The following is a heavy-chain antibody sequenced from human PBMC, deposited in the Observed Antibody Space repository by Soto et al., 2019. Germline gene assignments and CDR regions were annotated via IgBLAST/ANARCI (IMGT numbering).Heavy chain of an antibody. Sequence: GESLKISCKASVYKFTDYWIGWVRQMPGRGLEWMGIIYPGDSDTRYSSSFQGQVIISADKSITAAYLQWRSLRASDTAIYFCVRQGYTYGPIDYWGQGSLVTVS. D-gene: IGHD5-18*01. CDR1: VYKFTDYW. J-gene: IGHJ4*02. CDR2: IYPGDSDT. V-gene: IGHV5-51*01. CDR3: VRQGYTYGPIDY.